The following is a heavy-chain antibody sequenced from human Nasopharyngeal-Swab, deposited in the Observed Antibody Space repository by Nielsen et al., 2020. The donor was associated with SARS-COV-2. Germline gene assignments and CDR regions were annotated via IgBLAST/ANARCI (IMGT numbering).Heavy chain of an antibody. D-gene: IGHD3-10*01. J-gene: IGHJ4*02. CDR2: ISYDGSNK. CDR1: GFTFSTYA. CDR3: AREYWELTKGAFDY. Sequence: GESLKISCAASGFTFSTYAMHWVRQAPGKGLEWVAVISYDGSNKYYADSVKGRFTISRDNSKNTLYLQMNSLRAEDTAVYYCAREYWELTKGAFDYWGQGTLVTVSS. V-gene: IGHV3-30-3*01.